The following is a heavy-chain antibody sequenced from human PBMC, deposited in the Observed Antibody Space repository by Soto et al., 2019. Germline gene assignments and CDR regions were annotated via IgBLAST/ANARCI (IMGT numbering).Heavy chain of an antibody. CDR3: ARGRGNIIVVVPAASSSFDY. Sequence: SETLSLTCAVYGGSFSGYYWSWIRQPPGKGLEWIGEINHSGSTNYNPSLKSRVTISVDTSKNQFSLKLSSVTAAGTAVYYCARGRGNIIVVVPAASSSFDYWGQGTLVTVSS. D-gene: IGHD2-2*01. CDR1: GGSFSGYY. J-gene: IGHJ4*02. V-gene: IGHV4-34*01. CDR2: INHSGST.